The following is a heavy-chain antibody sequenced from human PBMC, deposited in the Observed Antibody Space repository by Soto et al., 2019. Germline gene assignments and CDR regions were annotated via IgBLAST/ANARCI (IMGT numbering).Heavy chain of an antibody. Sequence: SVKVSCKASGFTFTSSAVQWVRQARGQRLEWIGWIVVGSGNTNYAQKFQERVTITRDMSTSTAYMELSSLRSEDTAVYYCAAPRSSGYGIVDYGMDVWGQGTTVTVSS. J-gene: IGHJ6*02. CDR3: AAPRSSGYGIVDYGMDV. CDR1: GFTFTSSA. D-gene: IGHD3-22*01. CDR2: IVVGSGNT. V-gene: IGHV1-58*01.